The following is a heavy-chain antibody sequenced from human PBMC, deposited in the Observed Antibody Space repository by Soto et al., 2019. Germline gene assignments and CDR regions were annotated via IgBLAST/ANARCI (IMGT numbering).Heavy chain of an antibody. CDR2: MNPNSGNT. Sequence: QVQLVQSGAEVKKPGASVKVSCKASGYTFTSYDINWVRQATGQGLEWMGWMNPNSGNTGYAQKFQGRVTMTRNTSISTAYMELSSLRSEDTAVYYCARLQRDPLLWFGESKIARGMGYWGQGTLVTVSS. CDR3: ARLQRDPLLWFGESKIARGMGY. CDR1: GYTFTSYD. V-gene: IGHV1-8*01. J-gene: IGHJ4*02. D-gene: IGHD3-10*01.